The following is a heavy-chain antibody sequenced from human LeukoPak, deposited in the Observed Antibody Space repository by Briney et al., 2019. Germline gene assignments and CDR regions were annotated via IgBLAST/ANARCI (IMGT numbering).Heavy chain of an antibody. CDR2: IYFTGRT. Sequence: PSETLSLTCSVSGGSIKRYHWTWIRQPPGKGLEWVCHIYFTGRTNFNPSPGSGLTMSQDTSKNQFCLSLKSVTAADTAVYFSAAYSWDPPDGFAFWGQGTMVTVSS. J-gene: IGHJ3*01. D-gene: IGHD2-21*01. CDR3: AAYSWDPPDGFAF. V-gene: IGHV4-59*01. CDR1: GGSIKRYH.